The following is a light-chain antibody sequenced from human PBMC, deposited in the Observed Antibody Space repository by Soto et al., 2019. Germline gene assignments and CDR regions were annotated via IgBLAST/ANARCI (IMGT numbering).Light chain of an antibody. Sequence: QSALSQPASVSGSPGQSITVSCTGTGSDVGAYDYVSWYQHHPGKAPKLIIYEVTNRPSGVSNRFSGSKSGNTASLTISGLQAEDEADYYCNSYTRSTKYVFGTGTKVTVL. CDR2: EVT. CDR3: NSYTRSTKYV. J-gene: IGLJ1*01. CDR1: GSDVGAYDY. V-gene: IGLV2-14*01.